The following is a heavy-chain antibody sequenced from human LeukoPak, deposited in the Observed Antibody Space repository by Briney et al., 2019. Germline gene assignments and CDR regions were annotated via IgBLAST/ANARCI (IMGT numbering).Heavy chain of an antibody. J-gene: IGHJ4*02. D-gene: IGHD3-22*01. V-gene: IGHV1-2*02. Sequence: ASVKVSCKASGYTFTSYNINWVRQAPGQGLEWMGWINPNSGATNYAQKFQGRVTMTRDTSISTAYMEVSRLRSDDTAVFYCAREGSGYPYWGQGTLVTVSS. CDR3: AREGSGYPY. CDR2: INPNSGAT. CDR1: GYTFTSYN.